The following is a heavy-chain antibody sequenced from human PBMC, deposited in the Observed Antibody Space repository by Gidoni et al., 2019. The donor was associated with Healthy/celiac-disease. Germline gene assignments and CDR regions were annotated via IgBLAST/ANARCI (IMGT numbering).Heavy chain of an antibody. J-gene: IGHJ4*02. CDR3: ARDSSGYYLPDY. D-gene: IGHD3-22*01. Sequence: EVQLVASGGGVVRPGGSLILSCAASGFPFDDYGMSWVRQAPGKGLEWVSGINWNGGSTGYADSVKGRFTISRDNAKNSLYLQMNSLRAEDTALYYCARDSSGYYLPDYWGQGTLVTVSS. CDR2: INWNGGST. V-gene: IGHV3-20*04. CDR1: GFPFDDYG.